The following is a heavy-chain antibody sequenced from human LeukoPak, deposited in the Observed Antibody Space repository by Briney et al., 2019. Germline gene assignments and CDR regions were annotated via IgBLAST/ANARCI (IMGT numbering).Heavy chain of an antibody. V-gene: IGHV3-21*01. CDR2: ISSSSSYI. CDR1: GFTFSSYS. Sequence: RAGGSLRLSCAASGFTFSSYSMNWVRQAPGKGLEWVSSISSSSSYIYYADSVKGRFTISRDNAKNSLYLQMNSLRAEDTAVYYCARDGNIVLMVYATYFDYWGQGTLVTVSS. CDR3: ARDGNIVLMVYATYFDY. D-gene: IGHD2-8*01. J-gene: IGHJ4*02.